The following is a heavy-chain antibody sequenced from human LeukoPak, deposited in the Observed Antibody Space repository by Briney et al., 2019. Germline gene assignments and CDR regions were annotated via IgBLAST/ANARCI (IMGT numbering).Heavy chain of an antibody. V-gene: IGHV1-69*13. Sequence: SLKVSCKASVGTFSSSAISWVRQAPGQGLEWMGGIIPIFGTANYAQKFQGRVTITADESTSTAYMELSSLRSEDTAVYYCARDSPPNYSDSSGYYSDAFDIWGQGTMVTVSS. CDR3: ARDSPPNYSDSSGYYSDAFDI. D-gene: IGHD3-22*01. CDR2: IIPIFGTA. J-gene: IGHJ3*02. CDR1: VGTFSSSA.